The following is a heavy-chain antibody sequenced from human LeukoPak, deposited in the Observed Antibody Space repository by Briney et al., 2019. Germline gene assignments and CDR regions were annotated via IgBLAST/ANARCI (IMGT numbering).Heavy chain of an antibody. CDR3: AKGHGDWIPSNYILD. CDR2: LSAKSERI. CDR1: GFAFSNYA. V-gene: IGHV3-23*01. J-gene: IGHJ1*01. Sequence: GGSLRLSCAASGFAFSNYAMKWVRQAPGKGLEWVAALSAKSERIYYADSVKGRFTISRDNSQNTLSLQMNSLRVEDTAVYFCAKGHGDWIPSNYILDWGQGTLVTVSS. D-gene: IGHD4-17*01.